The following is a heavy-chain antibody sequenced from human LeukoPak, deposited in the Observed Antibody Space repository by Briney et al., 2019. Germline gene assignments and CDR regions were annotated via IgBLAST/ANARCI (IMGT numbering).Heavy chain of an antibody. Sequence: GGSLRLSCAASGFTFSSYSMNWVRQAPGKGLEWVSSISSSSSYIYYADSVKGRFTISGDNAKNSLYLQMNSLRAEDTAVYYCARFPYGPYNWFDPWGQGTLVTVSS. CDR3: ARFPYGPYNWFDP. CDR2: ISSSSSYI. CDR1: GFTFSSYS. D-gene: IGHD3-16*01. J-gene: IGHJ5*02. V-gene: IGHV3-21*01.